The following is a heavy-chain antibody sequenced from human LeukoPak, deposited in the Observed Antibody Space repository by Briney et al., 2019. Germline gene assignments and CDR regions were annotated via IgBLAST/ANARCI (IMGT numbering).Heavy chain of an antibody. Sequence: GGSLRLSCAASGFSFNTYAMSWVRQAPGKGLEWVSSIRGSDGSTYYADSVKGRFAVSRDNSKNTLYLQMSSLRAEDTAVYYCAKDVYGDYGGLDYWGQGTLVTVSS. CDR3: AKDVYGDYGGLDY. D-gene: IGHD4-17*01. CDR1: GFSFNTYA. V-gene: IGHV3-23*01. CDR2: IRGSDGST. J-gene: IGHJ4*02.